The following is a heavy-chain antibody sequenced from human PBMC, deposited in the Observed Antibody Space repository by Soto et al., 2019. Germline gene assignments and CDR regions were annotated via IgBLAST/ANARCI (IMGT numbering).Heavy chain of an antibody. D-gene: IGHD6-19*01. CDR3: ARNAVNSSGSTDY. CDR1: GGSISSSSYY. CDR2: IYYRART. V-gene: IGHV4-39*01. J-gene: IGHJ4*02. Sequence: SETLSLTCTVSGGSISSSSYYWGWIRQPPGKGMEWIGSIYYRARTHHNQSIKRRVNISVDTSTHQFSPQMSSVTAEETAVYYCARNAVNSSGSTDYWGQGTLVTVSS.